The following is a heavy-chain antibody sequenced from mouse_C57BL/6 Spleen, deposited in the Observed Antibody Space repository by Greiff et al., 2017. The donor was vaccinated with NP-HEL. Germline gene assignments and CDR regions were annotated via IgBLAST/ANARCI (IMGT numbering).Heavy chain of an antibody. J-gene: IGHJ1*03. D-gene: IGHD2-12*01. Sequence: EVQLQESGPGLVKPSQSLSLTCSVTGYSITSCYYWNWIRQFPGNKLEWMGYISYDGSNNYNPSLKNRTSITRDTSKNQFFLKLHSVTTEDTATYYCARDLRRDWYFDVWGTGTTVTVSS. CDR3: ARDLRRDWYFDV. CDR1: GYSITSCYY. CDR2: ISYDGSN. V-gene: IGHV3-6*01.